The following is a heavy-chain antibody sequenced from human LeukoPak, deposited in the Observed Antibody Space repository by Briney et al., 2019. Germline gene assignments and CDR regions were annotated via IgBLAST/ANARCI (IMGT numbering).Heavy chain of an antibody. CDR3: AKSLTKITPATFDQ. J-gene: IGHJ4*02. Sequence: GGSLRLSCAASGFTFSSFAMSWVRQAPGKGLEWVAAVSGGAGSTYHADSVRGRSTISRDNSQNTLSLHMTSLRAEDTAIYYCAKSLTKITPATFDQWGQGTLVTVSS. CDR2: VSGGAGST. CDR1: GFTFSSFA. V-gene: IGHV3-23*01. D-gene: IGHD2-2*01.